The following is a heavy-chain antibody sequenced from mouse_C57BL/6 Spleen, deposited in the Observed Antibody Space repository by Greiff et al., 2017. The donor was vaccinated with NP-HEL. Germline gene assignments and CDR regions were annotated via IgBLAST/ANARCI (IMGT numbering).Heavy chain of an antibody. D-gene: IGHD1-1*01. CDR1: GYTFTSYG. CDR2: IYPRSGNT. CDR3: ARDLLRYAMDY. Sequence: QVQLQQSGAELAKPGASVKLSCKASGYTFTSYGISWVKQRTGQGLEWIGEIYPRSGNTYYNEKFKGKATLTADKSSSTAYMELRSLTSEDSAVYFCARDLLRYAMDYWGQGTSVTVSS. V-gene: IGHV1-81*01. J-gene: IGHJ4*01.